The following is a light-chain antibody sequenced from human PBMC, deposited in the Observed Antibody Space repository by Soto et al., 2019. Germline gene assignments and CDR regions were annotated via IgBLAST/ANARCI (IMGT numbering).Light chain of an antibody. V-gene: IGKV4-1*01. J-gene: IGKJ1*01. CDR2: WAS. CDR1: QSVLYSSNNRNN. CDR3: QQHSSSPWT. Sequence: DIVMTQSPDSLAVSLGGRATINCKSSQSVLYSSNNRNNLAWHQQKPGQPPKLLIYWASTRESGVPDRFSGSGSVTDFTLTISSLQAEDVAVYYCQQHSSSPWTFGQGTKVEI.